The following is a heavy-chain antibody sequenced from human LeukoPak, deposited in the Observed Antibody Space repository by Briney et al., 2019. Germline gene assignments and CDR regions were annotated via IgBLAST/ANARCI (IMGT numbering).Heavy chain of an antibody. D-gene: IGHD6-13*01. CDR2: IIPILGIA. V-gene: IGHV1-69*04. Sequence: SVKVSCKASGGTFSSYAINWVRRAPGQGLEWMGRIIPILGIANYAQKFQGRVTITADKSTNTAYMELSSLRSEDTAVYYCARVVQQLGGDYYGMDVWGQGTTVTVSS. CDR3: ARVVQQLGGDYYGMDV. J-gene: IGHJ6*02. CDR1: GGTFSSYA.